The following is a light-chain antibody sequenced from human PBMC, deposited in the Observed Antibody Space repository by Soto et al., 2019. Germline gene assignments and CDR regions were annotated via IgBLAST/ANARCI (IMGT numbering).Light chain of an antibody. CDR1: QAINNY. J-gene: IGKJ4*01. CDR2: AAS. CDR3: QKYDSVLLI. Sequence: DIQMTQSPSSLSASVGDRVTITCRASQAINNYVAWYQQTPGQCPQLLIYAASTLQSGVPSRFSGSGSGTDFTLTISSLQPEDVATYYCQKYDSVLLIFGGGTKVEVK. V-gene: IGKV1-27*01.